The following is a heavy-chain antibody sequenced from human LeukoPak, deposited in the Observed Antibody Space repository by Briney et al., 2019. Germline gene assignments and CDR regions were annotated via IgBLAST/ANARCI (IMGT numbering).Heavy chain of an antibody. V-gene: IGHV3-53*01. CDR3: AKDQLNRFCGGGSCSVTHDY. CDR1: GFTVSSNY. Sequence: PGGSLRLSCAASGFTVSSNYMSWVRQAPGKGLEWVSVIYSGGSTYYADSVKGRFTISRDNSKNTLYLQMNSLRAEDTAVYYCAKDQLNRFCGGGSCSVTHDYWGQGTLVTVSS. D-gene: IGHD2-15*01. CDR2: IYSGGST. J-gene: IGHJ4*02.